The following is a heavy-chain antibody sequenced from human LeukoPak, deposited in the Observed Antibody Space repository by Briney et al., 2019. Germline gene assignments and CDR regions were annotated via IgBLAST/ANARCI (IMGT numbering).Heavy chain of an antibody. D-gene: IGHD2-2*01. Sequence: GASVKVSCKGSGYNFDRYGVNWVRQAPGQGLEWVGWISTCNGNTFYAQKFEGRVSMTTDTSTNTVYMDLRSLRSDDTAVYYCARDLEHCRNIICSNSAYWGQGTLVTVSS. CDR1: GYNFDRYG. J-gene: IGHJ4*02. CDR3: ARDLEHCRNIICSNSAY. V-gene: IGHV1-18*04. CDR2: ISTCNGNT.